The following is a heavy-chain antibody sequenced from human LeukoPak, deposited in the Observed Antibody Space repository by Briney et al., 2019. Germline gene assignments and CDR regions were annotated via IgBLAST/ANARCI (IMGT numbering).Heavy chain of an antibody. CDR2: INPNSGGT. CDR3: ARVRYDSSGYFY. J-gene: IGHJ4*02. Sequence: ASVKVSCKASGYTFTGYYMHWVRQAPGQGLEWMGRINPNSGGTNYAQKFQGRVTMTRDTSISTAYMELSRLRSDDTAVYYCARVRYDSSGYFYWGRGTLVTVSS. CDR1: GYTFTGYY. D-gene: IGHD3-22*01. V-gene: IGHV1-2*06.